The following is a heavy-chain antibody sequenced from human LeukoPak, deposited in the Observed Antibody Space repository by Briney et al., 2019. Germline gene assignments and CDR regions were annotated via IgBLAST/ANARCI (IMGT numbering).Heavy chain of an antibody. J-gene: IGHJ4*02. CDR1: GGSISSGGYS. D-gene: IGHD3-22*01. CDR2: IYHSGST. V-gene: IGHV4-30-2*01. Sequence: PSETLSLTCAVSGGSISSGGYSWSWIRQPPGKGLEWIGYIYHSGSTYYNPSLKSRVTISVDRSKNQFSLKLSSVTAADTAVYYCARATYYYDSSGYYRGRFDYWGQGTLVTVSS. CDR3: ARATYYYDSSGYYRGRFDY.